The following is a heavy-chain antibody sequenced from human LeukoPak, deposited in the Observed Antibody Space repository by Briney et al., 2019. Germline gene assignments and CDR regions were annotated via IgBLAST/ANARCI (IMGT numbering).Heavy chain of an antibody. CDR1: GYSISRGYY. D-gene: IGHD1-1*01. CDR3: ARDSMRIQTGTTP. Sequence: SETLSLTCNVSGYSISRGYYWGWIRQPPGKGLEWIGSIYHSGSTYYNPSLKSRATISVDTSKNQFSLKLTSLTAADTALYFCARDSMRIQTGTTPWGQGTLVTVSS. CDR2: IYHSGST. J-gene: IGHJ5*02. V-gene: IGHV4-38-2*02.